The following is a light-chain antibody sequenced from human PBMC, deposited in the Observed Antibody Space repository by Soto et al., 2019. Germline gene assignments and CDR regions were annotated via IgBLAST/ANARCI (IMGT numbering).Light chain of an antibody. CDR2: GAS. V-gene: IGKV3-15*01. Sequence: DIVMTQSPATLSVSPGERATLSCRASQSVASNLAWYQQRPGQAPRLLIYGASTRATGVPARFSGSGSGTEFTLTISSLQSEDFAVYYCHHYNSWPHTCGGGTKVEIK. J-gene: IGKJ4*01. CDR3: HHYNSWPHT. CDR1: QSVASN.